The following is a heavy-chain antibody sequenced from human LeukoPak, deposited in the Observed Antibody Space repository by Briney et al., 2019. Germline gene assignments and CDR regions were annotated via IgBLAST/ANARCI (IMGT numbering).Heavy chain of an antibody. J-gene: IGHJ4*02. CDR2: IKSKTDGGTT. V-gene: IGHV3-15*01. CDR3: TTDRPYCSGGSCYLGGDFDY. Sequence: GGSLRLSCAASGFTFSSYWMSWVRQAPGKGLEWVGRIKSKTDGGTTDYAAPVKGRFTISRDDSKNTLYLQMNSLKTEDTAVYYCTTDRPYCSGGSCYLGGDFDYWGQGTLVTVSS. CDR1: GFTFSSYW. D-gene: IGHD2-15*01.